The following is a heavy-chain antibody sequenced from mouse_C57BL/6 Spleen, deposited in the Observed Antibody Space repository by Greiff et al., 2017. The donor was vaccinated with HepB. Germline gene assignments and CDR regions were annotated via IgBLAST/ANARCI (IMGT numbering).Heavy chain of an antibody. CDR1: GYAFTNYL. V-gene: IGHV1-54*01. CDR2: INPGSGGT. D-gene: IGHD2-4*01. CDR3: AGDYDDYAMDY. Sequence: QVQLQQSGAELVRPGPSVKVSCKASGYAFTNYLIEWVKQRPGQGLEWIGVINPGSGGTNYNEKFKGKATLTADKSSSTAYMQLSSLTSEDSAVYFCAGDYDDYAMDYWGQGTSVTVSS. J-gene: IGHJ4*01.